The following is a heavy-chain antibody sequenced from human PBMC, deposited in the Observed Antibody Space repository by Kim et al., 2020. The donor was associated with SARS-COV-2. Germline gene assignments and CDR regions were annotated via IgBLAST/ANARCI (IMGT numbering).Heavy chain of an antibody. D-gene: IGHD2-2*01. J-gene: IGHJ6*02. Sequence: GGSLRLSCAASGFTFSSYSMNWVRQAPGKGLEWVSSISSSSSYIYYADSVKGRFTISRDNAKNSLYLQMNSLRAEDTAVYYCARDIVVVPAAMFLEYYYYGMDVWGQGTTVTVSS. CDR2: ISSSSSYI. CDR3: ARDIVVVPAAMFLEYYYYGMDV. CDR1: GFTFSSYS. V-gene: IGHV3-21*01.